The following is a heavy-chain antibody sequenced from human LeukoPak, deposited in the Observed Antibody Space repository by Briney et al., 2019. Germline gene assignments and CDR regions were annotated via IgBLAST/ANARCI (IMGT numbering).Heavy chain of an antibody. CDR3: AKGQAARKYYFDY. CDR1: AFIFSGHW. CDR2: IKEDGSER. J-gene: IGHJ4*02. Sequence: GGSLRLSCEGSAFIFSGHWMNWVRQTPGKGLEWVASIKEDGSERQYVDSVKGRFSISRDNTKGSLFLQLNSLRAEDTAVYYCAKGQAARKYYFDYWGQGTLVTVSS. V-gene: IGHV3-7*03.